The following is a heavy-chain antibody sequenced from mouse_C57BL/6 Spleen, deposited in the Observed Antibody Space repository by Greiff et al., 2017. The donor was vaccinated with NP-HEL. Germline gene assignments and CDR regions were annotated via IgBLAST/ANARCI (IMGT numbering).Heavy chain of an antibody. CDR3: AREAYYSNWFAY. CDR1: GFTFSSYA. J-gene: IGHJ3*01. Sequence: EVQVVESGGGLVKPGGSLKLSCAASGFTFSSYAMSWVRQTPEKRLEWVATISDGGSYTYYPDNVKGRFTISRDNAKNNLYLQMSHLKSEDTAMYYCAREAYYSNWFAYWGQGTLVTVSA. V-gene: IGHV5-4*01. CDR2: ISDGGSYT. D-gene: IGHD2-5*01.